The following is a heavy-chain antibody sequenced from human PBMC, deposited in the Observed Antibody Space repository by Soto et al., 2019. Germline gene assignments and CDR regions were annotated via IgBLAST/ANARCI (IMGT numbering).Heavy chain of an antibody. V-gene: IGHV4-34*01. CDR3: ARGFFLPMVFSTSNWFDP. CDR1: GVSFSGYY. CDR2: INHSGST. D-gene: IGHD3-10*01. J-gene: IGHJ5*02. Sequence: SETLSLTCAVYGVSFSGYYWSWIRQPPGKGLEWIGEINHSGSTNYNPSLKSRVTISVDTSKNQFSLKLSSVTAADTAVYYCARGFFLPMVFSTSNWFDPWGQGTLVTVSS.